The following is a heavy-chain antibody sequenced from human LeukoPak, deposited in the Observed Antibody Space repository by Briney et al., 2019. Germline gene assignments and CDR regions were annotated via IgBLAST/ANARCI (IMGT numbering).Heavy chain of an antibody. Sequence: PGGSLRLSCAASGFTFSTYAMNWVRQAPGKGLEWVSVIVGNGGGIHYADSVKGRFTISRDNSKNTLYLHMNSLRAEDTAVYYCAKDRIPDGKYSIDFWGQGTLVTVSS. CDR3: AKDRIPDGKYSIDF. CDR1: GFTFSTYA. V-gene: IGHV3-23*01. J-gene: IGHJ4*02. CDR2: IVGNGGGI. D-gene: IGHD5-24*01.